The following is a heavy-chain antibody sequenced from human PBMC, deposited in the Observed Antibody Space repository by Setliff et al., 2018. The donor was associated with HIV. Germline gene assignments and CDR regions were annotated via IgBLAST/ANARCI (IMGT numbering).Heavy chain of an antibody. J-gene: IGHJ6*02. CDR3: ARGNGYSSRGGMDV. Sequence: TSETLSLTCTVSGGSISSYYWSWIRQPPGKGLEWIGYIYYSGSTNYNPSLKSRVTISVDTSKNQFSLKLSSVTAADTAVYYCARGNGYSSRGGMDVWGQGTTVTVSS. V-gene: IGHV4-59*01. CDR1: GGSISSYY. CDR2: IYYSGST. D-gene: IGHD6-13*01.